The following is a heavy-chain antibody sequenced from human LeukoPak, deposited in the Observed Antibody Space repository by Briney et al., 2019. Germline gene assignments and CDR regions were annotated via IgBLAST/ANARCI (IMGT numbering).Heavy chain of an antibody. D-gene: IGHD2-15*01. CDR3: ARDIVPGEYYYYGMDV. V-gene: IGHV1-46*01. Sequence: GASVKASCKASGYTFTSYYIHWVRQAPGQGLEWMGIINPSGGSTSYAQKFQGRVTMTRDTSTSTVYMELSSLRSEDTAVYYCARDIVPGEYYYYGMDVWGQGTTVTVSS. CDR2: INPSGGST. CDR1: GYTFTSYY. J-gene: IGHJ6*02.